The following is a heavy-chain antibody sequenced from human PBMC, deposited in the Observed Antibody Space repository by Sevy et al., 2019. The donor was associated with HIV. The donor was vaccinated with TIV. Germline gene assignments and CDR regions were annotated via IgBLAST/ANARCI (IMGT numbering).Heavy chain of an antibody. J-gene: IGHJ4*02. V-gene: IGHV3-23*01. CDR3: AKEGQGEYYDSSGSFDY. CDR1: GFTFTSYA. D-gene: IGHD3-22*01. CDR2: ISGRGRIT. Sequence: GGSLRLSCAASGFTFTSYAMSWVRQAPGKGLEWVSAISGRGRITYYADSVKCRFTISSDNSKNALYLQMNSLRVEDPAVYYCAKEGQGEYYDSSGSFDYWGQGTLVTVSS.